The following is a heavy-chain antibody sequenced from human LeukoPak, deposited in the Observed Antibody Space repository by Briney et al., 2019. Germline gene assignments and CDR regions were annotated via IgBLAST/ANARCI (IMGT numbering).Heavy chain of an antibody. Sequence: QAGGSLRLTCAASGFTFSTYAMSWVRQAPGKGLEWVSAISGSGGSTNYADSVKGRFTISRDNSKNTLYLQMNSLRAEDTAVYYCAKDRPMEPTKYYYMDVWGKGTTVTVSS. V-gene: IGHV3-23*01. J-gene: IGHJ6*03. CDR3: AKDRPMEPTKYYYMDV. CDR1: GFTFSTYA. CDR2: ISGSGGST. D-gene: IGHD1-1*01.